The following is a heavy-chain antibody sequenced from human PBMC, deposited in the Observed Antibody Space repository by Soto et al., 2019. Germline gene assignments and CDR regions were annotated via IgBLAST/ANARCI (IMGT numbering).Heavy chain of an antibody. Sequence: QVQLQESGPGLVKPSQTLSLTCTVSGGSISSGGYYWSWIRQHPGKGLEWIGYIYYSGSTYYNPSIKGPVTITVDTAKNQFSLKLPSVPAADTAVYYCARSVFPWGQGTLVTVSS. CDR1: GGSISSGGYY. V-gene: IGHV4-31*01. CDR3: ARSVFP. J-gene: IGHJ5*02. CDR2: IYYSGST.